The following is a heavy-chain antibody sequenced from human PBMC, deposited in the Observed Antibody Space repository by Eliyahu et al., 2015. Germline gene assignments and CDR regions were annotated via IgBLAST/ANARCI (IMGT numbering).Heavy chain of an antibody. CDR1: GFTFXIXT. D-gene: IGHD2-21*01. CDR2: INGDGDST. J-gene: IGHJ5*02. V-gene: IGHV3-64D*06. CDR3: VRDPDSYLYCGGECYRRGAIDL. Sequence: QLVESGGXLVRPGGSXRXSXSXSGFTFXIXTIXWVRQAPGKGLEYISAINGDGDSTYYADSVKGRFTISRDNSRNTLYLQMSSLRVEDTAVYFCVRDPDSYLYCGGECYRRGAIDLWGQGTLVTVSS.